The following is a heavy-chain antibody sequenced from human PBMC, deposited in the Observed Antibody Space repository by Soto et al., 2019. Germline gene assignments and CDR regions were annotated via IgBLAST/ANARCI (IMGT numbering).Heavy chain of an antibody. CDR3: ASDRQYYYDSSGWWFDP. J-gene: IGHJ5*02. Sequence: QVQLVQSGAEVKKPGSSVKVSCTASGGTLSSYAIIWVRQAPGQGLEWMGGVIPISGTTNYAQKFQDRVTIMADESTGQASMELTSLTSGETSGYYCASDRQYYYDSSGWWFDPWGQGTLVTVSS. V-gene: IGHV1-69*01. D-gene: IGHD3-22*01. CDR1: GGTLSSYA. CDR2: VIPISGTT.